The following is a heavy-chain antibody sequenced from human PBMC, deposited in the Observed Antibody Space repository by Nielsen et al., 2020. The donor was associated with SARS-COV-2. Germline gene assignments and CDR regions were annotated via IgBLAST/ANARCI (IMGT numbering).Heavy chain of an antibody. CDR3: ARAPGYCSSTSCHDENWFDP. D-gene: IGHD2-2*01. J-gene: IGHJ5*02. CDR2: INPSGGST. CDR1: GYTFTSYD. V-gene: IGHV1-46*01. Sequence: ASVKVSCKASGYTFTSYDINWVRQATGQGLEWMGIINPSGGSTSYAQKFQGRVTMTRDTSTSTVYMELSSLRSEDTAVYYCARAPGYCSSTSCHDENWFDPWGQGTLVTVSS.